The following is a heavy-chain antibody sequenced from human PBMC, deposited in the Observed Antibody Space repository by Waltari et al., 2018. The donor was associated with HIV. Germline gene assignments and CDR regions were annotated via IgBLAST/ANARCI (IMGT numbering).Heavy chain of an antibody. D-gene: IGHD2-21*01. CDR2: IRQTTTTI. CDR3: ARIEGPFDY. J-gene: IGHJ4*02. V-gene: IGHV3-11*01. CDR1: GFAFCNYY. Sequence: QVHLVESGGGLVKPGGPLRLSCASSGFAFCNYYMSWVRQAPGKGLEWSAQIRQTTTTIHYAASVSGRFTVARDNLKNSLYLQMDSLNINDTDVYYCARIEGPFDYWGQGAQVTVSS.